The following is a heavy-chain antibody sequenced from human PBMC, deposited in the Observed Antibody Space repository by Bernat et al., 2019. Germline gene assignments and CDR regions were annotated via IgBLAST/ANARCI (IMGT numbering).Heavy chain of an antibody. Sequence: QVQLLQSGTEVKKPGASVLVSCKASGYIFNTYAVHWVRQAPGQGLEWMGWINEVNGNSRYSQKFQGRLTINWDTSATTAYMELSSLTSEDTAVYYCARDRPTGSGTSGMDVWGQGTTVSVSS. CDR1: GYIFNTYA. CDR3: ARDRPTGSGTSGMDV. CDR2: INEVNGNS. J-gene: IGHJ6*02. D-gene: IGHD3-10*01. V-gene: IGHV1-3*01.